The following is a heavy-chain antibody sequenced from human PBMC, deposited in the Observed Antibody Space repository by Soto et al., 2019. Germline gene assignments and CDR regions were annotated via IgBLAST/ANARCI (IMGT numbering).Heavy chain of an antibody. CDR1: GFTVGINY. CDR3: ARSTYYDILTGSYYYYAMDV. Sequence: PGGSLRLSCAASGFTVGINYMSWVRQAPGKGLEWVSVIYSEGTPYYADSVKGRFTISRENSNNTLYLHMNNLRAEDTAVYYCARSTYYDILTGSYYYYAMDVWGQGTTVTVSS. J-gene: IGHJ6*02. CDR2: IYSEGTP. D-gene: IGHD3-9*01. V-gene: IGHV3-53*01.